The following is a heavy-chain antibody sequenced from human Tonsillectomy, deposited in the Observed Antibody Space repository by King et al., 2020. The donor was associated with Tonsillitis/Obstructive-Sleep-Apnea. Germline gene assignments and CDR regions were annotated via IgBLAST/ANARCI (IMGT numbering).Heavy chain of an antibody. Sequence: QLQESGPGLVKPSQTLSLTCTVSGGSISSGGYYWNWIRQHPGKGLEWIGYIYYSGSTYYTPSLKSRVAISVDTSKNQFSLKLSSVTAADTAVYYCARFCSSTSGYYYGMDVWGQGTTVTVSS. CDR2: IYYSGST. J-gene: IGHJ6*02. V-gene: IGHV4-31*03. D-gene: IGHD2-2*01. CDR1: GGSISSGGYY. CDR3: ARFCSSTSGYYYGMDV.